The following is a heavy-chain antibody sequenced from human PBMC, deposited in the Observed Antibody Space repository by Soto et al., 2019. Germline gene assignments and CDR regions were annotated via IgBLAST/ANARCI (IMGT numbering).Heavy chain of an antibody. D-gene: IGHD2-15*01. CDR1: GFNFTDYV. J-gene: IGHJ6*02. Sequence: PGGSLRLSCVASGFNFTDYVIHWVRQAPGRGLEWVAFMSFDGANEFYADFAKGRFTLSRDNSKHTLFLQMKGLRLDDSAVYFCAGGGFYPTRGYVYGMDVWGQGTTVTVSS. V-gene: IGHV3-30-3*01. CDR2: MSFDGANE. CDR3: AGGGFYPTRGYVYGMDV.